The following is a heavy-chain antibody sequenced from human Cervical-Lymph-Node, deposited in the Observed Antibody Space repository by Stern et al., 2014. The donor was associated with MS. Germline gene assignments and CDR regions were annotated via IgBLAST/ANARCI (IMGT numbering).Heavy chain of an antibody. V-gene: IGHV1-2*06. D-gene: IGHD2/OR15-2a*01. Sequence: MQLVEYGAKMKKPGASVKVSCKASGYAFTGFFIHWVRQVPGQGLEWMGRLNPNSDDPTYAQNFQDRVTLTRDTSISTAYLELSRLTSADTAVYYCAREATRIIVGIDYWGQGTQVTVSS. J-gene: IGHJ4*02. CDR3: AREATRIIVGIDY. CDR1: GYAFTGFF. CDR2: LNPNSDDP.